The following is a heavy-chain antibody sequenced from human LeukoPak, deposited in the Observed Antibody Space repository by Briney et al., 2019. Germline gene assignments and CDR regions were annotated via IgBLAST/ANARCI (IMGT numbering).Heavy chain of an antibody. J-gene: IGHJ4*02. CDR2: ITTSSTYI. V-gene: IGHV3-21*01. D-gene: IGHD6-19*01. Sequence: GGSLTLSCAASGFTFSSYSMSWVRQAPGKGLEWVSSITTSSTYISYADSVKGRFTISRDNAKNSLYLQMNSLRAEDTAVYYCARGKYSSGWFDYWGQGTLVTVSS. CDR3: ARGKYSSGWFDY. CDR1: GFTFSSYS.